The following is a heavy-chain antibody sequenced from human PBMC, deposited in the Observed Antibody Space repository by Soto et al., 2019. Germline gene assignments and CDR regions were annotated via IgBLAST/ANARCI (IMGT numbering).Heavy chain of an antibody. CDR1: GFTFSSYA. J-gene: IGHJ3*02. D-gene: IGHD3-22*01. CDR3: AKGLAGYYYDSSGYYYVTAFDI. Sequence: AGGSLRLSCAASGFTFSSYAMSWVRQAPGKGLEWVSAISGSGGSTYYADSVKGRFTISRDNSKNTLYLQMNSLRAEDTAVYYCAKGLAGYYYDSSGYYYVTAFDIWGQGTMVTVSS. CDR2: ISGSGGST. V-gene: IGHV3-23*01.